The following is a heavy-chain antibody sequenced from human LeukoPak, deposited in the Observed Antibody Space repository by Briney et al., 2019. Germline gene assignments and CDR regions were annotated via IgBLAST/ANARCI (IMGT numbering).Heavy chain of an antibody. CDR1: GGSINSYY. Sequence: PSETLSLTCNVSGGSINSYYWGWIRQPPGKRLELIGYIYYSGRTNYNPSLKSRVTISVDTSTNQISLKLTSVTAADTAVYFCARGTTKCYYYDSSGYCTKWGQGTLVTVAS. V-gene: IGHV4-59*12. CDR3: ARGTTKCYYYDSSGYCTK. D-gene: IGHD3-22*01. CDR2: IYYSGRT. J-gene: IGHJ4*02.